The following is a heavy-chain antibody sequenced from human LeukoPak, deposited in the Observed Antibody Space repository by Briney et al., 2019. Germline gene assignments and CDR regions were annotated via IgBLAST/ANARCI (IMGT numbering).Heavy chain of an antibody. CDR3: ARGTTHTELWAYYYYGMDV. CDR2: INHSGST. D-gene: IGHD2-21*01. CDR1: GGSFSGYY. J-gene: IGHJ6*02. Sequence: SETLSLTCAVYGGSFSGYYWSWIRQPPGKGLEWIGEINHSGSTNYNPSLKSRVTISVDTSKNQFSLKLSSVTAADTAVYYCARGTTHTELWAYYYYGMDVWGQGTTVTVSS. V-gene: IGHV4-34*01.